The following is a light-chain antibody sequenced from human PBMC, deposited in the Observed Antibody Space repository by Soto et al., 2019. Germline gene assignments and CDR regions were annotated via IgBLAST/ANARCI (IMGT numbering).Light chain of an antibody. CDR1: QDVDSNF. Sequence: EIVLTQSPGTLSLSPGERATLSCRASQDVDSNFLTWYQQRPGQAPRLLIYGSSRRATGIPDRFSGSGSGTDFTPTISRVGPEDIAVYFCHQYYSSITFGGGTKVEVK. CDR2: GSS. J-gene: IGKJ4*01. CDR3: HQYYSSIT. V-gene: IGKV3-20*01.